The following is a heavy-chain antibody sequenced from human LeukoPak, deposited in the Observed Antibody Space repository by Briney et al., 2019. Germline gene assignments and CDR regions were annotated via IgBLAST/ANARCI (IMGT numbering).Heavy chain of an antibody. D-gene: IGHD6-6*01. CDR3: ARHSSPPGYYGMDV. V-gene: IGHV4-4*07. CDR1: GGSISSYY. Sequence: SETLSLTCTVSGGSISSYYWSWIRQPAGKGLEWIGRIYTSGSTYYNPSLKSRVTISVDTSKNQFSLKLSSVTAADTAVYYCARHSSPPGYYGMDVWGQGTTVTVSS. CDR2: IYTSGST. J-gene: IGHJ6*02.